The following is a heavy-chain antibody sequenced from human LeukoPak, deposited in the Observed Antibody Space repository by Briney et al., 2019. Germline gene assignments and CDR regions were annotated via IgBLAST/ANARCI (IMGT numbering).Heavy chain of an antibody. J-gene: IGHJ4*02. V-gene: IGHV3-21*01. D-gene: IGHD2-21*02. CDR2: ISSSSSYI. CDR1: GFTFSSYS. Sequence: PGGSLRLSCAASGFTFSSYSMNWVRQAPGKGLEWVSSISSSSSYIYYADSVKGRFTISRDNAKNSLYLQMNSLRAEDTAVYYCAKCMSGSGVCLNFDSWGQGILVTVSS. CDR3: AKCMSGSGVCLNFDS.